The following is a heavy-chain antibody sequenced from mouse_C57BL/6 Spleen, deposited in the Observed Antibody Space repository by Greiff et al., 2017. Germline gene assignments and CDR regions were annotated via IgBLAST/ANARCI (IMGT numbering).Heavy chain of an antibody. CDR2: ILPGSGST. V-gene: IGHV1-9*01. CDR1: GYTFTGYW. CDR3: AREGIITTVGRGH. D-gene: IGHD1-1*01. Sequence: QVQLQQSGAELMKPGASVKLSCKATGYTFTGYWIEWVKQRPGHGLEWIGEILPGSGSTNYNEKFKGKATLTADKSSSTAYMELRSLTSEDSAVYFCAREGIITTVGRGHWGQGTTLTVSS. J-gene: IGHJ2*01.